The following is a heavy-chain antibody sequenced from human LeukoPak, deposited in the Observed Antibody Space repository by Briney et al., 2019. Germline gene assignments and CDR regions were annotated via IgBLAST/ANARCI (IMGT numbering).Heavy chain of an antibody. CDR1: GGPISSGSYY. CDR2: IYTSGST. CDR3: ARERPDSSGYYSFGSFVYY. Sequence: SQTLSLTCTVSGGPISSGSYYWSWIRQPAGKGLEWIGRIYTSGSTNYNPSLKSRVTISVDTSKNQFSLKLSSVTAADTAVYYCARERPDSSGYYSFGSFVYYWGQGTLVTVSS. J-gene: IGHJ4*02. V-gene: IGHV4-61*02. D-gene: IGHD3-22*01.